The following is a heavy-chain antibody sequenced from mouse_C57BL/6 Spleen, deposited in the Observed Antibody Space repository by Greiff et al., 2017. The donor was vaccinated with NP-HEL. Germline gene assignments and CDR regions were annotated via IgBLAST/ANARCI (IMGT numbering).Heavy chain of an antibody. D-gene: IGHD1-3*01. V-gene: IGHV1-76*01. CDR3: ARASGNSYFDY. CDR2: IYPGSGNT. Sequence: QVQLQQSGAELVRPGASVKLSCKASGYTFTDYYINWVKQRPGQGLEWIARIYPGSGNTYYNEKFKGKATLTAEKSSSTAYMQLSSLTSEDSAVYFCARASGNSYFDYWGQGTTLTVSS. J-gene: IGHJ2*01. CDR1: GYTFTDYY.